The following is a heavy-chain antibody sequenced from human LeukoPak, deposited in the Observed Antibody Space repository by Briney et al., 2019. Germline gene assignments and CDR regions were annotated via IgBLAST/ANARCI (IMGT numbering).Heavy chain of an antibody. CDR1: GGSISSYY. CDR3: ARDLTAMVKEGAFDI. V-gene: IGHV4-59*01. J-gene: IGHJ3*02. D-gene: IGHD5-18*01. CDR2: IYYSGST. Sequence: SETLSLTCTVSGGSISSYYWSWIRQPPGKGPEWIGYIYYSGSTNYNPSLKSRVTISVDTSKNQFSLKLSSVTAADTAVYYCARDLTAMVKEGAFDIWGQGTMVTVSS.